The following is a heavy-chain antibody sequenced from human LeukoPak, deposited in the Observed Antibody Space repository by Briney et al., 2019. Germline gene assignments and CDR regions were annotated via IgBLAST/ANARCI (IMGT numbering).Heavy chain of an antibody. CDR1: GGSISRSSYY. CDR3: ARDLGGDWGVFDY. V-gene: IGHV4-39*07. CDR2: MYYSGIT. J-gene: IGHJ4*02. D-gene: IGHD2-21*02. Sequence: SETLPLTCSVSGGSISRSSYYWGWIRQPPGKGLEWIGSMYYSGITNYNPSLKSRVTISIDRSKNQFSLKLSSVTAADTAVYYCARDLGGDWGVFDYWGQGTLVTVSS.